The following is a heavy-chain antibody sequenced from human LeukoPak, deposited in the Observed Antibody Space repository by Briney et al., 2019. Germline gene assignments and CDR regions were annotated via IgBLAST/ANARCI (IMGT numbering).Heavy chain of an antibody. J-gene: IGHJ3*02. Sequence: SETLSLTCTVSSGSISGYYWSWIRQPPGKGLECIGYIFYSGNTNYNPSLKSRVTISVDASKNQFSLKLSSVTAADTAVYYCARDHTRELRYFDWLSQNPTGAFDIWGQGTMVTVSS. CDR3: ARDHTRELRYFDWLSQNPTGAFDI. D-gene: IGHD3-9*01. CDR1: SGSISGYY. CDR2: IFYSGNT. V-gene: IGHV4-59*01.